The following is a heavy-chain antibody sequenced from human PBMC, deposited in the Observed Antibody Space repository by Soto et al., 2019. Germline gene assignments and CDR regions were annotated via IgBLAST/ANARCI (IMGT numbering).Heavy chain of an antibody. Sequence: QVQLVQSGAEVKKPGASVKVSCKTSGYTFTSYFMHWVRQAPGQGLEWMGIINPSGGSTSCAQKFQGRVTMTRDTSTGTVYMELSSLRSEDTAVYYCASLGHANYYDSSGYYAVDYWGQGTLVTVSS. D-gene: IGHD3-22*01. CDR1: GYTFTSYF. V-gene: IGHV1-46*01. CDR2: INPSGGST. J-gene: IGHJ4*02. CDR3: ASLGHANYYDSSGYYAVDY.